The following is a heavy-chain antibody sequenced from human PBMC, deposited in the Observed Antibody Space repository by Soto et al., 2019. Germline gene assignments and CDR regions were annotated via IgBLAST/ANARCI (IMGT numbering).Heavy chain of an antibody. CDR3: ARRSTGGDLLYFDY. CDR1: GYRFTTYW. V-gene: IGHV5-51*01. CDR2: IYPSDSDT. D-gene: IGHD2-21*01. J-gene: IGHJ4*02. Sequence: ESLKVSFEGCGYRFTTYWIVWVRQMPGKGLEWMGIIYPSDSDTRYSPSFQGQVTISADKSIRTAYLQWSSLKASDTAMYYCARRSTGGDLLYFDYWGQGTLVTGSS.